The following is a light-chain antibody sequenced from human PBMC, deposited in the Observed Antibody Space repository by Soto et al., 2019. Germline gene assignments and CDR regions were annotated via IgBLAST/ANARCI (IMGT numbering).Light chain of an antibody. CDR3: QTWDAGILV. CDR2: LNSDGSH. V-gene: IGLV4-69*01. J-gene: IGLJ1*01. Sequence: QLVLTQSPSASASLGASVKLTCTLSSGHNNYAIAWHQQQPEKGPRYLMRLNSDGSHNKGDGIPDRFSGSSSGAERYLIISSLHPEDEADYYCQTWDAGILVFGTGTKLTVL. CDR1: SGHNNYA.